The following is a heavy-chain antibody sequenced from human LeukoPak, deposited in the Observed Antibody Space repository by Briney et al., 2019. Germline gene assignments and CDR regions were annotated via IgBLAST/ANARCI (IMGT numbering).Heavy chain of an antibody. D-gene: IGHD5-18*01. V-gene: IGHV3-48*01. CDR3: ARERGYSYGPDC. CDR2: ISSSGSVI. CDR1: GFSFSTYS. Sequence: PGGSLRLSCAASGFSFSTYSMNWVRQAPGKGLEWLSYISSSGSVIFYAESVKGRFTVSRDNAKDSLYLQMNSLRAEDTAIYYCARERGYSYGPDCWGQGTLVTVSS. J-gene: IGHJ4*02.